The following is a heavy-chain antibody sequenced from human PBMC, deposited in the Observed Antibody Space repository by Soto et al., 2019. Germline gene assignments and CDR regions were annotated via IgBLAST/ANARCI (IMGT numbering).Heavy chain of an antibody. Sequence: QVQLQQWGAGLLKPSETLSLTCAVYGGSFSGYYWSWIRQPPGKGLEWIGEINHSGSTNYNPSLKSRXTISVDTSKNXXXLXXXSVTAADTAVYYCARKILADIWGQGTMVTVSS. CDR3: ARKILADI. V-gene: IGHV4-34*01. CDR2: INHSGST. CDR1: GGSFSGYY. J-gene: IGHJ3*02.